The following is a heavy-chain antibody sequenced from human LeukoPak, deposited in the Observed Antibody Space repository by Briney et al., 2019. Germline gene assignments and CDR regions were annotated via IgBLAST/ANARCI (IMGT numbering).Heavy chain of an antibody. CDR2: ISYDGSNK. CDR1: GFTFSSYA. D-gene: IGHD2-8*01. Sequence: GGSLRLSCAASGFTFSSYAMHWVRQAPGKGLEWVAVISYDGSNKYYADSVKGRFTISRDNSKNTLYLQMNSLRAEDTAVYYCARDGPSSSPNIVLSGSFDYWGQGTLVTVSS. V-gene: IGHV3-30-3*01. J-gene: IGHJ4*02. CDR3: ARDGPSSSPNIVLSGSFDY.